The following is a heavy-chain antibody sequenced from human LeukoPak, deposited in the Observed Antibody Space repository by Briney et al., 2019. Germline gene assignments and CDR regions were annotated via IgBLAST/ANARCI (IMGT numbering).Heavy chain of an antibody. CDR1: GYTFTGYY. CDR2: INPNSGGT. J-gene: IGHJ4*02. D-gene: IGHD3-10*01. Sequence: ASVTVSCKASGYTFTGYYMHWVRQAPGQGLEWMGWINPNSGGTNYAQKFQGRVTMTRDTSISTAYMELSRLRSDDTAVYYCAREFSAITMVRGVPGFWGQGTLVTVSS. V-gene: IGHV1-2*02. CDR3: AREFSAITMVRGVPGF.